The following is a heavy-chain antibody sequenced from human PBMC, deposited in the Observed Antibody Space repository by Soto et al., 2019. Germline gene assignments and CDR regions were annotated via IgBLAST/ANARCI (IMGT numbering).Heavy chain of an antibody. Sequence: SETLSLTCTVSDGSISGYYWSWIRQPPGKGLEWIGYIYSSGSTNYSPSLRSRVTISLDTSKNQFSLNLRSVTTADTAVYYCVRDGGYTGYDSGYFDYWGQGPMVTASS. J-gene: IGHJ4*02. D-gene: IGHD5-12*01. CDR2: IYSSGST. CDR1: DGSISGYY. CDR3: VRDGGYTGYDSGYFDY. V-gene: IGHV4-59*01.